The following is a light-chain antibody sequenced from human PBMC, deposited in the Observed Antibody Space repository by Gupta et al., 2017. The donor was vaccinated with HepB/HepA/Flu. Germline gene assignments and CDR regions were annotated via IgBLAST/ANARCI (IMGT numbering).Light chain of an antibody. J-gene: IGKJ1*01. Sequence: EIVTTQSPATLSVSPGERATLSCRASQNVSSNLAWYQQKPGQAPRLLIYGASTRAAGIPARFSGSGSGTEFTLTISSLQSEDVAVYYCQQDNNWPLTFGQGTKVEIK. CDR3: QQDNNWPLT. CDR1: QNVSSN. V-gene: IGKV3-15*01. CDR2: GAS.